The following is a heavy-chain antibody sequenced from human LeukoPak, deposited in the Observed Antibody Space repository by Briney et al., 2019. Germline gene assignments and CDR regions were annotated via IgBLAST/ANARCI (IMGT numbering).Heavy chain of an antibody. Sequence: SETLSLTCTVSGGSISSYYWSWIRQPPGKGLEWIGYIYYSGSTNYNPSLKSRVTISVDTSKNQFSLKLSFVTAADTAVYYCARRTLTFGGGGFDYWGQGTLVTVSS. CDR1: GGSISSYY. D-gene: IGHD3-16*01. CDR3: ARRTLTFGGGGFDY. V-gene: IGHV4-59*01. CDR2: IYYSGST. J-gene: IGHJ4*02.